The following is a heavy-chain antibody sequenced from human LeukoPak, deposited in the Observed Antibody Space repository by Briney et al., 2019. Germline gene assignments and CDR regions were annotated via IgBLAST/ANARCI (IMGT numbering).Heavy chain of an antibody. Sequence: GGSLRLSCVASGFSFSSYAMSWVRQAPGKGLEWVSAISGSGGSTYYADSVKGRFTISRDNSKNTLYLQMNSLRAEDTAVYYCAKAEYYYDSLYYYGMDVWGQGTTVTVSS. V-gene: IGHV3-23*01. CDR3: AKAEYYYDSLYYYGMDV. J-gene: IGHJ6*02. CDR1: GFSFSSYA. CDR2: ISGSGGST. D-gene: IGHD3-22*01.